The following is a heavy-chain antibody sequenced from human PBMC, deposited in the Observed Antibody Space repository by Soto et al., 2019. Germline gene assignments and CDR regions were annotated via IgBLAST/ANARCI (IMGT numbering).Heavy chain of an antibody. V-gene: IGHV1-18*01. CDR3: ARDCMVYAARYYYYGMDV. D-gene: IGHD2-8*01. CDR1: GYTFTSYG. CDR2: ISAYNGNT. J-gene: IGHJ6*02. Sequence: QVQLVQSGAEVKKPGASVKVSCKASGYTFTSYGISWVRQAPGQGFEWMGWISAYNGNTNYAQKLQGRVTMTTDTYTSTAYMELRSLRSDDTAVYYCARDCMVYAARYYYYGMDVWGQGTTVTVSS.